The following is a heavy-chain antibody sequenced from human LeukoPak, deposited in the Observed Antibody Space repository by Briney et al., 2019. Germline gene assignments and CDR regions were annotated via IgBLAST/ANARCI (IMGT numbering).Heavy chain of an antibody. D-gene: IGHD3-16*02. CDR2: ISSSWSTI. J-gene: IGHJ4*02. CDR3: ARERYDYVWGSYLFTDY. CDR1: GFTFSSYE. Sequence: GGSLRLSCAASGFTFSSYEMKWVRQAPGEGREGVSYISSSWSTIYYADSVKGRFTISRDNAQHSLNLQMNSLRAEDTAVYYCARERYDYVWGSYLFTDYWGQGTLVTVSS. V-gene: IGHV3-48*03.